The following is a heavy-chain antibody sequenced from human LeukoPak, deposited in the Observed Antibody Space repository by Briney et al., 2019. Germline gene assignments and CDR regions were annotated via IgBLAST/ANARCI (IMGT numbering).Heavy chain of an antibody. V-gene: IGHV3-7*02. CDR3: AKLAKYFYGSETYYFFEH. CDR2: IKQDGTEK. D-gene: IGHD3-10*01. J-gene: IGHJ4*02. Sequence: GGALRLSCSASGFRFTTYLIGWVRQAPGEGLGWGANIKQDGTEKYYVDSVKGRFTISRDNAKNSLYLQMNSLRVDDTAVYYCAKLAKYFYGSETYYFFEHWGQGTPVTASS. CDR1: GFRFTTYL.